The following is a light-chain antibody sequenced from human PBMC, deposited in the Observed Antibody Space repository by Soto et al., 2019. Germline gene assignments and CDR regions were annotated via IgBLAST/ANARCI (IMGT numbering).Light chain of an antibody. CDR3: QQRSNWPLT. CDR1: QSVSSX. CDR2: DAS. J-gene: IGKJ3*01. V-gene: IGKV3-11*01. Sequence: EXXXXQSXAXXXXSPXERATLSCXAXQSVSSXLAWYQQKPGQAPRLLIYDASNRATGIPARFSGSGSGTDFTLTISSLEPEDFAVYYCQQRSNWPLTFGPGTKVDIK.